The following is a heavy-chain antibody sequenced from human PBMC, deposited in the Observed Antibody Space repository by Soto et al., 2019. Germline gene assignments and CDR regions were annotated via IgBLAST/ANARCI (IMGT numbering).Heavy chain of an antibody. J-gene: IGHJ5*02. CDR2: IYYSGST. CDR3: ARLGYDFWSGYYSNWFDP. Sequence: SETLSLTCTVSGGSVSSGSYYWSWIRQPPGKGLEWIGYIYYSGSTNYNPSLKSRDTISVDTSKNQFSLKLSSVTAADTAVYYCARLGYDFWSGYYSNWFDPWGQGTLVTVSS. D-gene: IGHD3-3*01. V-gene: IGHV4-61*01. CDR1: GGSVSSGSYY.